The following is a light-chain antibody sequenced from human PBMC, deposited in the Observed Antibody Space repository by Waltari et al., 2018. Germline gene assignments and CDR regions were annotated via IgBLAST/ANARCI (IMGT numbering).Light chain of an antibody. CDR3: QQYGSSPRFT. V-gene: IGKV3-20*01. CDR1: QSLSSSY. CDR2: DAS. Sequence: EIVLTQSPGTLSLSPGERVTLSCRASQSLSSSYLAWYQQKPGQAPRLLIYDASSRATGIPDRFSGRGSGTDFTLTISRLEPEDFAVYYCQQYGSSPRFTFGPGTKVDIK. J-gene: IGKJ3*01.